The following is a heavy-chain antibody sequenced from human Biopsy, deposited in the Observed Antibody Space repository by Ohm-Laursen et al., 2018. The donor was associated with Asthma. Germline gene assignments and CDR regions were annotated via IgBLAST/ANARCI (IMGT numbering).Heavy chain of an antibody. J-gene: IGHJ4*02. CDR2: IHHSGTS. V-gene: IGHV4-31*11. D-gene: IGHD3-22*01. CDR3: ARIPRRSGSYFVDY. Sequence: PSETLSLTCAVSGDCITSGGCCWNWIRQHPGKGLEWIGYIHHSGTSYFNPSLKSRVSFSRDTSKNQFSLRLSSVTAADTAMYYCARIPRRSGSYFVDYWGQGTLVTVSS. CDR1: GDCITSGGCC.